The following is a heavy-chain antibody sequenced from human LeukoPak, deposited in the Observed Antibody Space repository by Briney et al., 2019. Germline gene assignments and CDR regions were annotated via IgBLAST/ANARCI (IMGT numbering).Heavy chain of an antibody. CDR2: ISWNSGSI. V-gene: IGHV3-9*01. D-gene: IGHD3-22*01. Sequence: GRSLRLSCAASGFIFDDYAMHWVRQAPGKGLEWVSGISWNSGSIGYADSMKGRFTTSRDNAKNSLYLQMNSLRAEDTALYYCAKGDYYDSSGYYLGLFDYWGQGTLVTVSS. J-gene: IGHJ4*02. CDR3: AKGDYYDSSGYYLGLFDY. CDR1: GFIFDDYA.